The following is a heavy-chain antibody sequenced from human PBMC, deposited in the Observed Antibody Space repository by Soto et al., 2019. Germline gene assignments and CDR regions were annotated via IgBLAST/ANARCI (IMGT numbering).Heavy chain of an antibody. CDR1: GYTFTRYA. CDR2: INAGNGYT. D-gene: IGHD3-10*01. CDR3: ARDSYYGSGTYNYFDY. Sequence: QVLLVQSGAEVKKPGASVKVSCKASGYTFTRYAMHWVRQAPGQRLEWMGWINAGNGYTKYSQKFQGRVTITRDTSASTDYMELSSLRSEDTAVYYCARDSYYGSGTYNYFDYWGQGTLVTVSP. J-gene: IGHJ4*02. V-gene: IGHV1-3*01.